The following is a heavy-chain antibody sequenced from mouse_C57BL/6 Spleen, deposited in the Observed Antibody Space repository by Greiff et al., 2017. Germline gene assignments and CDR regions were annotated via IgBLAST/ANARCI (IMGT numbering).Heavy chain of an antibody. CDR2: ISYDGSN. D-gene: IGHD2-2*01. CDR3: ARGPDGYDWYFDV. J-gene: IGHJ1*03. V-gene: IGHV3-6*01. CDR1: GYSITSGYY. Sequence: EVKLMESGPGLVKPSQSLSLTCSVTGYSITSGYYWNWIRQFPGNKLEWMGYISYDGSNNYNPSLKNRISITRDTSKNQFFLKLNSVTTEDTATYYCARGPDGYDWYFDVWGTGTTVTVSS.